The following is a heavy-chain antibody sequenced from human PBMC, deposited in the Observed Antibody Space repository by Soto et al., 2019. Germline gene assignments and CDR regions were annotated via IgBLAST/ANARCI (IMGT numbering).Heavy chain of an antibody. CDR1: GFTFSYYS. V-gene: IGHV3-21*02. J-gene: IGHJ5*02. CDR2: ISSSTTYI. D-gene: IGHD3-3*01. CDR3: ARGWRFDP. Sequence: EVQLVVSGGGLVKPGGSLRLSCAASGFTFSYYSMTWVRQSPGRGLEWVSSISSSTTYISYADSVRGRFTISRDNAKNSLYLQMSSLRADDTAVYYCARGWRFDPWGQGTLVTVSS.